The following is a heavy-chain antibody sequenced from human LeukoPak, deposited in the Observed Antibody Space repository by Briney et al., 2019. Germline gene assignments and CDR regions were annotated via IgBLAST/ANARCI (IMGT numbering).Heavy chain of an antibody. D-gene: IGHD3-9*01. Sequence: PGGSLRLSCAASGFTFSSYAMGWVRQPPGKGLEWVSAISGGGGSTYNAYYTDSVKGRFTISRDNSKNTLYLQMNSLRAEDTAVYYCAKFYDILTSYFDYWGQGTLVTVSS. V-gene: IGHV3-23*01. CDR1: GFTFSSYA. CDR2: ISGGGGSTYNA. CDR3: AKFYDILTSYFDY. J-gene: IGHJ4*02.